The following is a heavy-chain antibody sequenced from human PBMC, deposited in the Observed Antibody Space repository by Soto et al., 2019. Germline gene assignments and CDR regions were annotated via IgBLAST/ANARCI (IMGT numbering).Heavy chain of an antibody. D-gene: IGHD6-6*01. Sequence: QVQLVQSGAEVREPGASVKVSCKASGYTFTTYDINWVRQATGQGLEWMGWMKPDSGVTGYGQKFQGRVALTRDTSTSTAYMELSGLKSEDTAVYYCVALARWGQGTLVTVSS. J-gene: IGHJ4*02. V-gene: IGHV1-8*01. CDR1: GYTFTTYD. CDR3: VALAR. CDR2: MKPDSGVT.